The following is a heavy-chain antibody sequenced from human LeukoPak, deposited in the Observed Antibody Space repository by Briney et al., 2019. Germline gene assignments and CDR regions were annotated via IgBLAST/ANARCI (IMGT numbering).Heavy chain of an antibody. D-gene: IGHD2-21*02. Sequence: ASVKVSCKASGYTFTSYGISWVRQAPGRGLEWMGWISAYNGNTNYAQKLQGRVTMTTDTSTSTAYMELRSLRSDDTAVYYCARELWAYCGGDCYSAFDYWGQGTLVTVSS. CDR3: ARELWAYCGGDCYSAFDY. CDR2: ISAYNGNT. J-gene: IGHJ4*02. CDR1: GYTFTSYG. V-gene: IGHV1-18*01.